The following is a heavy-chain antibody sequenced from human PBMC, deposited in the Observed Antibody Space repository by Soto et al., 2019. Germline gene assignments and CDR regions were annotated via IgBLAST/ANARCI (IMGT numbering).Heavy chain of an antibody. CDR2: IYWDDDK. J-gene: IGHJ5*01. CDR1: GFSLSTHGVG. CDR3: AHALLYCTGGSCSTWFDS. D-gene: IGHD2-15*01. V-gene: IGHV2-5*02. Sequence: QITLKESGPTLVKPTQTLTLTCTFSGFSLSTHGVGVGWVRQPAGKALEWLALIYWDDDKRYSASLNSRLTITKETSKTQAVLTMTNMDPVDTATYYCAHALLYCTGGSCSTWFDSWGQGTLVTVSS.